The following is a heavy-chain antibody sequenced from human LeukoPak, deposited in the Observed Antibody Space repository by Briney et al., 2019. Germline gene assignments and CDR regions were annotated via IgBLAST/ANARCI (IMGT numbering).Heavy chain of an antibody. CDR2: INPNSGGT. CDR3: ARGYSSSWYMSFDY. CDR1: GYTFTGYY. V-gene: IGHV1-2*02. J-gene: IGHJ4*02. Sequence: ASVKVSCKASGYTFTGYYMHWVRQAPGQGLEWMGWINPNSGGTNYAQKFQGRVTMTRDTSISTAYMELSRLRSDDTAVYYCARGYSSSWYMSFDYWGQGTLVTVSS. D-gene: IGHD6-13*01.